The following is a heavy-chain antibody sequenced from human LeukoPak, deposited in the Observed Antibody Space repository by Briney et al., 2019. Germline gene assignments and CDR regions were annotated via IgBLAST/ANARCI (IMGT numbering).Heavy chain of an antibody. CDR1: GYSISSGYY. D-gene: IGHD4-11*01. Sequence: SETLSLTCAVSGYSISSGYYWGWIRQPPGKGLEWIGSIYHSGSTYYNPSLKSRVTISVDTSKNQFSLKLSSVTAADTAVYYCARLTHSWYFDLWGRGTLVTVSS. CDR2: IYHSGST. CDR3: ARLTHSWYFDL. V-gene: IGHV4-38-2*01. J-gene: IGHJ2*01.